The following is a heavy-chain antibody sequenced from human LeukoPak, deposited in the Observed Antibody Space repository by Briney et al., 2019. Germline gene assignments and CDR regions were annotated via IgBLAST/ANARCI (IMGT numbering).Heavy chain of an antibody. CDR3: ARGPAGYN. CDR1: GVTVSSNH. CDR2: IYSGGST. Sequence: GGSLRLSSAASGVTVSSNHMSWVRQAPGKGLEWVSVIYSGGSTDYADSVKGRFTISRDNLKNTLYLQMNTLRAEDTAVYYCARGPAGYNWGQGTLVTVSS. D-gene: IGHD1-1*01. V-gene: IGHV3-53*01. J-gene: IGHJ4*02.